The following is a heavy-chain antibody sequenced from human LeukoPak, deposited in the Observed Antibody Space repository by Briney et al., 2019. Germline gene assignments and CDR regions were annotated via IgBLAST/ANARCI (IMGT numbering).Heavy chain of an antibody. CDR3: ARRWAVENTFDM. CDR1: GDSISRRH. D-gene: IGHD1-1*01. J-gene: IGHJ3*02. Sequence: PSETLSLTCIVSGDSISRRHWSWIRQPAGKGLEWNRHVYSSGSSQYNPSLKSRVTMSVDTSTNHFSLKLTFVTAADTAIYYCARRWAVENTFDMWGQGTMVTVSS. V-gene: IGHV4-4*07. CDR2: VYSSGSS.